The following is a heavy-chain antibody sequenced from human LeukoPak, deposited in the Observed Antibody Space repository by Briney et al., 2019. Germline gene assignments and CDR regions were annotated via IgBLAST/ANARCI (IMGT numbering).Heavy chain of an antibody. D-gene: IGHD2/OR15-2a*01. CDR3: ARGLSPTSYYYYMDV. V-gene: IGHV4-4*07. J-gene: IGHJ6*03. CDR1: GYSISGNY. CDR2: IYPSANV. Sequence: PSETLSLTCSVSGYSISGNYWNWIRQPAGKGLEWIGRIYPSANVYYNPSLKSRVTVSLDASRNQFSLNMRSVTAADTAVYYCARGLSPTSYYYYMDVWGKGTTVTVSS.